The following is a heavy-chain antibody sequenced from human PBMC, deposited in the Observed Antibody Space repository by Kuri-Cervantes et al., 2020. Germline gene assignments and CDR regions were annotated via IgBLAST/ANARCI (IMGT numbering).Heavy chain of an antibody. CDR2: INSDGSST. CDR3: ARVRVGSGSSLYPLDY. CDR1: GFTFSSYW. J-gene: IGHJ4*02. V-gene: IGHV3-74*01. Sequence: GESLKISCAASGFTFSSYWMHWVRQAPGKGLVWVSRINSDGSSTSYADSVKGRFTISRDNAKNTLYLQMNSLRAEDTAVYYCARVRVGSGSSLYPLDYWGQGTLVTVSS. D-gene: IGHD1-26*01.